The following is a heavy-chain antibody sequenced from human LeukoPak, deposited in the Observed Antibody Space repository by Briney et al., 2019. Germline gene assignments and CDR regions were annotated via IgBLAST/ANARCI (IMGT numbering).Heavy chain of an antibody. D-gene: IGHD1-1*01. Sequence: GGSLRLSCAASGFTFSSYAMSWVRQAPGKGLEWVSAISGSGGSTYYANFVKGRFTISRDNSKNTPFLQTNSMRPEDTAVYYCAKGVSRGVDPTGLEYWGQGTLVTVSS. CDR1: GFTFSSYA. CDR2: ISGSGGST. J-gene: IGHJ4*02. CDR3: AKGVSRGVDPTGLEY. V-gene: IGHV3-23*01.